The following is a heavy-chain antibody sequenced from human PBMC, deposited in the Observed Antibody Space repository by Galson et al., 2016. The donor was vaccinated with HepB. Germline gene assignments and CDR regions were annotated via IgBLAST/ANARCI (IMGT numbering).Heavy chain of an antibody. Sequence: SETLSLTCSVSGDSIASSQHLWGWIRQSPGKGLQWIGNMHYRGTTFYNPSLQSRVPISVDTSNNRFALRMNAVTTADTGVYFCSEQERRAIVVWKGHFDAWGQGILVTGSS. D-gene: IGHD2-21*01. J-gene: IGHJ4*02. V-gene: IGHV4-39*02. CDR1: GDSIASSQHL. CDR3: SEQERRAIVVWKGHFDA. CDR2: MHYRGTT.